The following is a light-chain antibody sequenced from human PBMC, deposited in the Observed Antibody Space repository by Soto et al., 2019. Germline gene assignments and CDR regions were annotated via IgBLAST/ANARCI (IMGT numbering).Light chain of an antibody. J-gene: IGLJ1*01. CDR1: SSDVGSYNL. Sequence: QSALTQPASVSGSPGQSINISCTGTSSDVGSYNLVSWYQQHPGKAPKLMIYEGSKRPSGVSNRFSGSKSGNTASLTISGLQAEDEADYYCCSYAGSSTFLYVFGTGTKVT. CDR3: CSYAGSSTFLYV. V-gene: IGLV2-23*03. CDR2: EGS.